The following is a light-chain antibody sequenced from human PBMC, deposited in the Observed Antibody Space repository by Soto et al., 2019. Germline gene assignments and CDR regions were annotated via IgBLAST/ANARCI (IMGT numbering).Light chain of an antibody. CDR3: QSFDTSVGGYV. J-gene: IGLJ1*01. CDR2: DNS. Sequence: QSVLTQPPSVSGAPGQRVTISCTGTRSNIGAGYDVHWYQQLPRTAPKLLIFDNSHRPSGVPDRFSGSKSGTSTTPAITGLQADDEADYYCQSFDTSVGGYVVGPVTKLTVL. V-gene: IGLV1-40*01. CDR1: RSNIGAGYD.